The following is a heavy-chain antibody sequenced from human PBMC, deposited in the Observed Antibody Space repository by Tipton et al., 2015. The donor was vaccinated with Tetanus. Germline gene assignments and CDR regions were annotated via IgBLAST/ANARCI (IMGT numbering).Heavy chain of an antibody. Sequence: SLRLSCAASGFTFSSYAMHWVRQAPGKGLEWMAVISYDGSNKYYADSVKGRFTISRDNSKNTLYLQMNSLRAEDTAVYYCARGERAGRYSSSWYYYYMDVWGKGTTVTVSS. V-gene: IGHV3-30-3*01. CDR2: ISYDGSNK. J-gene: IGHJ6*03. CDR3: ARGERAGRYSSSWYYYYMDV. D-gene: IGHD6-13*01. CDR1: GFTFSSYA.